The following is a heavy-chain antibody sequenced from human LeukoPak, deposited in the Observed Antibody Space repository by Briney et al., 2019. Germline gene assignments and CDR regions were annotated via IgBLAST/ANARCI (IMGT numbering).Heavy chain of an antibody. Sequence: PSQTLSLTCAVSGASISSGGYSWSWIRQPPGKGLEWIGYIYHSGSTYYNPSLKSRVTISVDRSRNQLSLTLTSVTAADTAIYYCSRESGAFCPFGYWGQGTLVIVPP. CDR1: GASISSGGYS. CDR3: SRESGAFCPFGY. D-gene: IGHD1-26*01. J-gene: IGHJ4*02. V-gene: IGHV4-30-2*01. CDR2: IYHSGST.